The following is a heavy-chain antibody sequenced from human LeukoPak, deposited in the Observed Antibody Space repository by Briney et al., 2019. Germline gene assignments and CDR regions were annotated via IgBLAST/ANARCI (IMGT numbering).Heavy chain of an antibody. CDR2: IYYSGST. V-gene: IGHV4-30-4*08. J-gene: IGHJ3*02. CDR3: ARVDDGDYGYAFDI. Sequence: SQTLSLTCTVSGGSISSGDYYWRWIRQPPGKGLEWIGYIYYSGSTYYNPSLKSRFTISVDTSKNQFSLKLSSVTAADTAVYYCARVDDGDYGYAFDIWGQGTMVTVSS. CDR1: GGSISSGDYY. D-gene: IGHD4-17*01.